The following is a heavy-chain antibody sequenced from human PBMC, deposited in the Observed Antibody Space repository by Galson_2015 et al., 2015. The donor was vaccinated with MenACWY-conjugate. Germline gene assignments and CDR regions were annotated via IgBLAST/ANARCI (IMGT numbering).Heavy chain of an antibody. D-gene: IGHD1-14*01. CDR3: AWGRNPTVKSMYLDY. CDR2: ISPGSGII. CDR1: GITFSHCG. Sequence: SLRLSCAASGITFSHCGMNWVRQAPGKGLEWISYISPGSGIICYADSAKGRFTISRDDAKNSLFLQISSLRDEDTAVYYCAWGRNPTVKSMYLDYWGQGTLVTVSS. J-gene: IGHJ4*02. V-gene: IGHV3-48*02.